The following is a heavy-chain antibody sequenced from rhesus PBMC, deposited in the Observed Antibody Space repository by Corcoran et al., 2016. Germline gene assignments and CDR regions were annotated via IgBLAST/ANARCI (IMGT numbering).Heavy chain of an antibody. CDR2: ISYDGSKK. CDR1: GLPFSSYG. V-gene: IGHV3-54*02. Sequence: EVQLVESVGGLVQPGGSLVLHCAASGLPFSSYGMHRVRPAPGTGTEGVAVISYDGSKKYYADSVKDRITISRDNSKNMLYLQLNKLKLEDTAVYYGGRDGGDSMGYWGQGVLVTVSS. J-gene: IGHJ4*01. CDR3: GRDGGDSMGY. D-gene: IGHD5-42*01.